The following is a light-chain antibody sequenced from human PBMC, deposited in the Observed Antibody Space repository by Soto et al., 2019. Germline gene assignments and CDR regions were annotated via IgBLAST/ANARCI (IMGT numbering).Light chain of an antibody. CDR2: GAS. CDR3: QQCDNWLRT. J-gene: IGKJ1*01. Sequence: EIVMTQSPATLSVSPGERATLSCRASKSVGSNLAWYQQKPGQAPRLLIYGASTRATGIPARFSGSGSGTEFTLTISSLQSEDFAVYYCQQCDNWLRTFGQGTKVEIK. V-gene: IGKV3-15*01. CDR1: KSVGSN.